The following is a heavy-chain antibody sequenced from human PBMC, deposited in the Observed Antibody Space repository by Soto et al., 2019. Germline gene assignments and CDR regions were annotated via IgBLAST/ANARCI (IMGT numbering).Heavy chain of an antibody. CDR1: GFTFSSYA. CDR2: ISYDGSNK. CDR3: AREEFDY. J-gene: IGHJ4*02. Sequence: GGSLRLSCAASGFTFSSYAMHWVRQAPGRGLEWVAVISYDGSNKYYADSVKGRFTISRDNSKNTLYLQMNSLRAEDTAVYYCAREEFDYWGQGTLVTVSS. V-gene: IGHV3-30-3*01.